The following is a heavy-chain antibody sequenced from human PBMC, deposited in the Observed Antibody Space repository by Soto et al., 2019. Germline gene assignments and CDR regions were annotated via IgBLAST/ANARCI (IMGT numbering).Heavy chain of an antibody. CDR3: GRWVSGSPDS. J-gene: IGHJ4*02. CDR2: TKNKANRYIT. CDR1: GFTLSDHY. Sequence: EVQLVESGGGLVQPGGSLRLSCAASGFTLSDHYMDWVRQAPGKGLEWVGRTKNKANRYITEYAASVNGRFTISRDDSKNSVYLHMNSLKSEDTAVYYCGRWVSGSPDSWGQGTLVTVPS. D-gene: IGHD1-26*01. V-gene: IGHV3-72*01.